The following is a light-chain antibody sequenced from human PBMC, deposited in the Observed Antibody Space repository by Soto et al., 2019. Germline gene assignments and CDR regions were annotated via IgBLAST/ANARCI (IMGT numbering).Light chain of an antibody. J-gene: IGLJ2*01. CDR1: SSDIGGHNF. CDR3: SSYTTSSYVV. Sequence: QSVLTQPAAVSGSPGQSITISCTGTSSDIGGHNFDSWYQHHPGKAPKLLIYEVSYRASGVSNRFTGSKSANTASLTISGLQAEDEADYSCSSYTTSSYVVFGGGTKLTVL. V-gene: IGLV2-14*01. CDR2: EVS.